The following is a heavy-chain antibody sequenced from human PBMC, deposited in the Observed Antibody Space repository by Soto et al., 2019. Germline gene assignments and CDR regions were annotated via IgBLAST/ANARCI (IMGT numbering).Heavy chain of an antibody. D-gene: IGHD3-3*01. V-gene: IGHV1-18*01. CDR2: ISAYNGNT. Sequence: ASVKVSCKASGYTFTSYGISWVRQAPGQGLEWMGWISAYNGNTNYAQKFQGRVTITTDTSTSTAYMELSSLRSEDTAVYYFARPMRRPSNFWSGNDAFDIWGQGTMVTVSS. CDR1: GYTFTSYG. CDR3: ARPMRRPSNFWSGNDAFDI. J-gene: IGHJ3*02.